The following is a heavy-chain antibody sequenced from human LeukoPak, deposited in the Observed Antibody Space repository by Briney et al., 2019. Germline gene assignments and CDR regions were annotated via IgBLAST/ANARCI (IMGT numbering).Heavy chain of an antibody. V-gene: IGHV3-33*01. CDR1: GFSFSTFG. CDR2: IWYDASGQ. J-gene: IGHJ4*02. D-gene: IGHD3-22*01. CDR3: ARDSLYDDNGYYHYFDY. Sequence: KSGGSLRLSCAASGFSFSTFGMHWVRQAPGKGLEWVAMIWYDASGQHYADSVKGRFTISRDTSKNTLYLQMNSLRAEDTAVYFCARDSLYDDNGYYHYFDYWGQGTLVTVSS.